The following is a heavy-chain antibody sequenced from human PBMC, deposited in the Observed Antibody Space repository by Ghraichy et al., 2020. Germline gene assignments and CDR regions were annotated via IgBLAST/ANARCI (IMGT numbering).Heavy chain of an antibody. CDR2: ISGSGGST. D-gene: IGHD3-22*01. CDR1: GFTFSSYA. J-gene: IGHJ6*02. Sequence: SCAASGFTFSSYAMSWVRQAPGKGLEWVSAISGSGGSTYYADSVKGRFTISRDNSKNTLYLQMNSLRAEDTAVYYCVKGHYYDSSGYVPVYYYYGMDVWGQGTTVTVSS. V-gene: IGHV3-23*01. CDR3: VKGHYYDSSGYVPVYYYYGMDV.